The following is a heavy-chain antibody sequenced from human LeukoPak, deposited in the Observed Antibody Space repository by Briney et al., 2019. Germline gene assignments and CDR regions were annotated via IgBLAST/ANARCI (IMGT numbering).Heavy chain of an antibody. CDR1: GGSISSYY. Sequence: PSETLSLTCTVSGGSISSYYWSWIRQPPGKGLEWIGYIYYSGSTDYNSSLKSRVTMSIDTSKNQFYLKLSSATAADTAVYYCARDTYKPYDFWTKYGMDVWGQGTTVTVSS. D-gene: IGHD3-3*01. V-gene: IGHV4-59*12. J-gene: IGHJ6*02. CDR3: ARDTYKPYDFWTKYGMDV. CDR2: IYYSGST.